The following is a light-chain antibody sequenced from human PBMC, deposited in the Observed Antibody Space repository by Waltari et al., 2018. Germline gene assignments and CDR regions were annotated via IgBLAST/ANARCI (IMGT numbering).Light chain of an antibody. CDR2: GAS. CDR1: QSVNSN. V-gene: IGKV3-15*01. J-gene: IGKJ1*01. CDR3: QQYDNWPRT. Sequence: EIGLTQSPATLSMSPGERATLSCRTSQSVNSNLARYQQKRGQTPRLLIFGASARAPGVPARFSGSGSETQFTLTINSLQSEDFVVYYCQQYDNWPRTFGQGTKVEMK.